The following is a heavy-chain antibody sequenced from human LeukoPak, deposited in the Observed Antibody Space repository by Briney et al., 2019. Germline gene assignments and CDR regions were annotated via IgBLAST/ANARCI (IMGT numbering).Heavy chain of an antibody. CDR1: GFIFSNYF. Sequence: GGSLRLSCVASGFIFSNYFMHWVRQAPGRGLDWVALIWSDGSSQYYADSVKGRFTISRDNSKNTLYLQMNSLRAEDTAVYYCASGVPAAIYWGQGTLVTVSS. CDR3: ASGVPAAIY. CDR2: IWSDGSSQ. D-gene: IGHD2-2*01. J-gene: IGHJ4*02. V-gene: IGHV3-33*01.